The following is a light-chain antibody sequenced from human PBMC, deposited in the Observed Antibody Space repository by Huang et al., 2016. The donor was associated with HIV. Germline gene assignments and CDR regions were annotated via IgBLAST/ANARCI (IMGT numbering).Light chain of an antibody. Sequence: TQSPLSLPVTPGEPASISCRSSQSLLHSNGYNYLDWYLQKPGQSPQLLMYLSSNRASGVPDRFSGSGSVVDFTLKISRVEAEDAGVYYCMQSLETPRTFGQGTRLEIK. V-gene: IGKV2-28*01. CDR2: LSS. CDR3: MQSLETPRT. J-gene: IGKJ5*01. CDR1: QSLLHSNGYNY.